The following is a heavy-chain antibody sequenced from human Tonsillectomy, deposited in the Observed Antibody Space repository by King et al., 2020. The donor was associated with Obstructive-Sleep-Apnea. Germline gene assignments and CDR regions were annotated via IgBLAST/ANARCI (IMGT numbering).Heavy chain of an antibody. CDR1: GFSLSTSGMC. Sequence: VTLKESGPALVKPTQTLTLTCTFSGFSLSTSGMCVIWIRQPPGKALEWLALIDWDDYKSYSTSLKTRLTSSKDTSKNQVVLTMTNMDPVDTATYYYVRIPRVNDYGYFAYWGQGTLVTVSS. CDR3: VRIPRVNDYGYFAY. D-gene: IGHD4-17*01. V-gene: IGHV2-70*01. J-gene: IGHJ4*02. CDR2: IDWDDYK.